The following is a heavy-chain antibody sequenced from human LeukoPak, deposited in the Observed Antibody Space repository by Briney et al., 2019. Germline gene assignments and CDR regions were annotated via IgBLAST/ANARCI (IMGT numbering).Heavy chain of an antibody. Sequence: PAASVTVSCKASGGTFSSYAISWVRQAPGQGLEWMGGIIPIFGTANYAQKFQGRVTITADESTSTAYMELSSLRSEDTAVYYCARVRGVLLCPWGQGTLVTVSS. J-gene: IGHJ5*02. V-gene: IGHV1-69*13. CDR2: IIPIFGTA. CDR1: GGTFSSYA. D-gene: IGHD3-10*02. CDR3: ARVRGVLLCP.